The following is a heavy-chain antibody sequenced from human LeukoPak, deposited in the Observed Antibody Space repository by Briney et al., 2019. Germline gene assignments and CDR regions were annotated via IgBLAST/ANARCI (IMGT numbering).Heavy chain of an antibody. CDR2: ISYDGSTK. CDR3: VRNNNNDY. J-gene: IGHJ4*02. Sequence: HPGGSLRLSCAASGFTFSTYSMNWVRQAPGKGLEWVAFISYDGSTKTYADSVKGRFTTSRDISLHLQMNSLRAEDTAVYYCVRNNNNDYWGQGTLVTVSS. V-gene: IGHV3-30*02. CDR1: GFTFSTYS. D-gene: IGHD2/OR15-2a*01.